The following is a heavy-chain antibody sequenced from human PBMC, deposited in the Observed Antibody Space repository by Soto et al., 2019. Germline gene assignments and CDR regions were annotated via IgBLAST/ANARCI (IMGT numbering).Heavy chain of an antibody. CDR3: ARQVSDDLLTGDFPNWFDS. CDR1: GYTFTSHW. J-gene: IGHJ5*01. D-gene: IGHD3-9*01. CDR2: IDPSDSYI. V-gene: IGHV5-10-1*01. Sequence: EVQLVQSGAEVKKPGESLRISCKGAGYTFTSHWISWVRQMPGKGLEWMGRIDPSDSYINYSLSLQGHCTFTVDKSISTASLQWSSLQASDTPMYSCARQVSDDLLTGDFPNWFDSWGQGTLVTVSS.